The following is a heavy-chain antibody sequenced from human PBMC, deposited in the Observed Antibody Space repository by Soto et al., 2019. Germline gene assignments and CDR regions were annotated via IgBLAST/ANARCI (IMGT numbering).Heavy chain of an antibody. J-gene: IGHJ4*02. D-gene: IGHD3-3*01. CDR3: AGSQHYDFSSGYSY. Sequence: GGSLRLSCAASGFTFSSYAMTWVRQAPGKGLEWISSISGGADGTYYADSVKGRFTISRDNSKNTLYLQMNTLRTDDTAVYYCAGSQHYDFSSGYSYWGQGTLVTVSS. CDR1: GFTFSSYA. V-gene: IGHV3-23*01. CDR2: ISGGADGT.